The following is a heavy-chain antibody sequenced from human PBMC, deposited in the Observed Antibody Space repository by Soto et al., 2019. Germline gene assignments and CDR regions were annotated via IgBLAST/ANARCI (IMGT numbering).Heavy chain of an antibody. CDR1: GDSISSYY. D-gene: IGHD6-6*01. V-gene: IGHV4-59*01. Sequence: PSETLSLTCTVSGDSISSYYWGWIRQPPGKGLEWIGYIHYSGSTNYNPSLKSRVTISVDTPKNQFSLKVNSMTAADTAVYYCERGGFAARKGRWLDPWGQGTLVTVSS. J-gene: IGHJ5*02. CDR2: IHYSGST. CDR3: ERGGFAARKGRWLDP.